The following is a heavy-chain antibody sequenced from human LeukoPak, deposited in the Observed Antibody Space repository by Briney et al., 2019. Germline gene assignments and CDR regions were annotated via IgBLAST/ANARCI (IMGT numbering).Heavy chain of an antibody. J-gene: IGHJ6*03. CDR3: ARVGYYGSGSYNFPYYYYYYMDV. V-gene: IGHV3-21*01. D-gene: IGHD3-10*01. CDR2: ISSSSSYI. CDR1: GFTFSSYS. Sequence: PGGSLRLSCAASGFTFSSYSMNWVRQAPGKGLEWVSSISSSSSYIYYADSVKGRFTISRDNAKNSLYLQMNSLRAEDTAVYYCARVGYYGSGSYNFPYYYYYYMDVWGKGTTVTVSS.